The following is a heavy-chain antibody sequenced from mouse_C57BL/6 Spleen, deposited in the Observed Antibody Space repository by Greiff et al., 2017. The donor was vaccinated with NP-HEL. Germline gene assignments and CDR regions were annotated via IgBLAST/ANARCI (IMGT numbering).Heavy chain of an antibody. CDR3: ARPRSTMVTDGAWFAY. J-gene: IGHJ3*01. CDR1: GYTFTGYW. Sequence: VQLQHSGAELMKPGASVKLSCKATGYTFTGYWIEWVKQRPGHGLEWIGEILPGSGSTNYNEKFKGKATFTADTSSNTAYMQLSSLTTEDSAIYYCARPRSTMVTDGAWFAYWGQGTLVTVSA. CDR2: ILPGSGST. D-gene: IGHD2-2*01. V-gene: IGHV1-9*01.